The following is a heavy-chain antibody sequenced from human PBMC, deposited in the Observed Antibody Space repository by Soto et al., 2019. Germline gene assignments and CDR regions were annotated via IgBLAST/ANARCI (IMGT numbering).Heavy chain of an antibody. CDR2: ISAVNGDT. Sequence: QAQLVQSATEVKRPGASVKVSCKASGFSIKNYGITWVRLAPGQGLEWMGWISAVNGDTIFAQKFQGRVSMTTDTATSTAYTELRGLKSDDTALYYCARDGGSGVLNAFDVWGHGTMVAVS. V-gene: IGHV1-18*01. CDR3: ARDGGSGVLNAFDV. J-gene: IGHJ3*01. D-gene: IGHD3-10*01. CDR1: GFSIKNYG.